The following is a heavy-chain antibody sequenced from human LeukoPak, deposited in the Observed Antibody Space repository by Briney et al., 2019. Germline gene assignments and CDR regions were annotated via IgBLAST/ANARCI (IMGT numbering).Heavy chain of an antibody. Sequence: GASVKVSCKASGYTFTSYDINWVRQATGQGLEWMGWMNPNSGNTGYAQKFQGRVTITRNTSISTAYMELSSLRSEDTAVYYCATAPYTAMVYFDYWGQGTLVTVSS. J-gene: IGHJ4*02. CDR2: MNPNSGNT. V-gene: IGHV1-8*01. CDR3: ATAPYTAMVYFDY. D-gene: IGHD5-18*01. CDR1: GYTFTSYD.